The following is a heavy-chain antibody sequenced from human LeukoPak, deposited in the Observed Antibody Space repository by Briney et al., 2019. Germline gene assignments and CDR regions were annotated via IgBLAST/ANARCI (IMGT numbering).Heavy chain of an antibody. V-gene: IGHV4-59*01. CDR2: IYYSGST. J-gene: IGHJ4*02. CDR1: GVSISSYY. D-gene: IGHD4-17*01. Sequence: PSETLSLTCTVSGVSISSYYWSWIRQPPGKGLEWIGYIYYSGSTNYNPSLKSRVTISVDTSKNQFSLKLSSVTAADTAVYYCARTHDYGDYPTTYFDYWGQGTLVTVSS. CDR3: ARTHDYGDYPTTYFDY.